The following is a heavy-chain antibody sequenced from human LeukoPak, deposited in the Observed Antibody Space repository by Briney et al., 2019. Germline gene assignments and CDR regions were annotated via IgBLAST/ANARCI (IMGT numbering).Heavy chain of an antibody. J-gene: IGHJ6*03. CDR2: VSPNSGKT. CDR1: GYTFTTYD. Sequence: ASVKVSCKASGYTFTTYDMHWVRQASGQGLEWMGWVSPNSGKTAYAQKFQDRVTMTRDTSISTGYMELSSLRSEDTAVYYCVRGYFNWNYAGVGKYYMDVWGKGTTVTVSS. D-gene: IGHD1-7*01. V-gene: IGHV1-8*02. CDR3: VRGYFNWNYAGVGKYYMDV.